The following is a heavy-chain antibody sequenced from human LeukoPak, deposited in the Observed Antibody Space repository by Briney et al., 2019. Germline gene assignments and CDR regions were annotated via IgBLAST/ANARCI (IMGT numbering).Heavy chain of an antibody. CDR1: GGSISSSNW. CDR2: IYYSGST. CDR3: ARDQGRWLVRTFDY. V-gene: IGHV4-4*02. D-gene: IGHD6-19*01. Sequence: SGTLSLTCAVSGGSISSSNWWSWVRQPPGKGLEWIGNIYYSGSTYYNPSLKSRVTISVDTSKNQFSLKLSSVTAADTAVYYCARDQGRWLVRTFDYWGQGTLVTVSS. J-gene: IGHJ4*02.